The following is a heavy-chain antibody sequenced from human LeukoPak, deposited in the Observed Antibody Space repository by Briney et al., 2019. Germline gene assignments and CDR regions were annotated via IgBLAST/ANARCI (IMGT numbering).Heavy chain of an antibody. CDR2: MNPKSGKT. CDR1: GYTFTNYD. Sequence: ASVKVSCKTSGYTFTNYDINWVRQAPGQGLEWMGWMNPKSGKTGYAQKFQGRVTIIRNTSISTAYMELSSLRSEDTAVYYCARDQGYSNYGNYYYYYMDVWGKGTTVTVSS. CDR3: ARDQGYSNYGNYYYYYMDV. D-gene: IGHD4-11*01. V-gene: IGHV1-8*03. J-gene: IGHJ6*03.